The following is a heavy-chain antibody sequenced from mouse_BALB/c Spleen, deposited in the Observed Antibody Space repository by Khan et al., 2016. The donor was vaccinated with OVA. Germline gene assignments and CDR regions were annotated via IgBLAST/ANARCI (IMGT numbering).Heavy chain of an antibody. CDR2: IWAGGST. V-gene: IGHV2-9*02. D-gene: IGHD1-3*01. CDR1: GFSLTSYG. Sequence: QVQLKESGPGLVAPSQSLSITCTVSGFSLTSYGVHWVRQPPGKGLEWLGLIWAGGSTNYNSDRKSRQSISKDNAKSQVILIINSLQTDDTAMYYCARLEDIWGQGTTLTVSS. J-gene: IGHJ2*01. CDR3: ARLEDI.